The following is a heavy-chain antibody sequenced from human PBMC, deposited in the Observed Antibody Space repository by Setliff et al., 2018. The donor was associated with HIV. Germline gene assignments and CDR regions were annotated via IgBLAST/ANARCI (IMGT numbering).Heavy chain of an antibody. CDR1: GGPIRSSTYY. D-gene: IGHD3-16*01. CDR3: AGGPTTRYFDH. CDR2: IYHSGST. V-gene: IGHV4-39*01. J-gene: IGHJ4*02. Sequence: ETLSLTCTVSGGPIRSSTYYWGWIRQPPGKGLEWIATIYHSGSTYYNPSLKSRVTVSVDTSKNQISLKLSSVTAADTAVYYCAGGPTTRYFDHWGQGNLVTVSS.